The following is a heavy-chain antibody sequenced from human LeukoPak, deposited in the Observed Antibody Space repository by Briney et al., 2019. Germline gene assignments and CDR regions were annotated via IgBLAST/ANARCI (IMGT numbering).Heavy chain of an antibody. D-gene: IGHD6-19*01. CDR2: ISYDGSNK. J-gene: IGHJ4*02. CDR3: ARDWLQWLVGEELDY. CDR1: GFTFSSYA. V-gene: IGHV3-30*04. Sequence: GGSLRLSCAASGFTFSSYAMHWVRQAPGKGLEWVAVISYDGSNKYYADSVKGRFTISRDNSKNTLYLQMNSLRAEDTAVYYCARDWLQWLVGEELDYWGQGTLVTVSS.